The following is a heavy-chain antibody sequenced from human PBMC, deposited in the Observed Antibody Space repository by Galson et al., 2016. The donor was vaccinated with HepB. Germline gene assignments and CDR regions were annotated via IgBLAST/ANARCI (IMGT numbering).Heavy chain of an antibody. CDR2: INSAGTDT. J-gene: IGHJ6*02. CDR3: ARSVATGPKSGGMDV. Sequence: SLRLSCAGSGYTFSYYHLNWYRQAPGKGLEWVSTINSAGTDTYYPDSLRGRFTISRDNTKNSLFLKINSLRAEDTAVYYCARSVATGPKSGGMDVWGQGTAVTVSS. V-gene: IGHV3-21*01. CDR1: GYTFSYYH. D-gene: IGHD3-10*01.